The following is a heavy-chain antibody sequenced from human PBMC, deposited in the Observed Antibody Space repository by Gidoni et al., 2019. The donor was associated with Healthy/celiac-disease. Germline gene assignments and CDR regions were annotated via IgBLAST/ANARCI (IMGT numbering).Heavy chain of an antibody. CDR1: GFTFSSDS. CDR2: ISSSSSTI. D-gene: IGHD3-3*01. V-gene: IGHV3-48*02. CDR3: ARVSITIFGVVSYGMDV. Sequence: EVQLVESGGGLVQPGGSLRLSCAASGFTFSSDSMNWVRQAPGKGLEWVSYISSSSSTIYYADSVKGRFTISRDNAKNSLYLQMNSLRDEDTAVYYCARVSITIFGVVSYGMDVWGQGTTVTVSS. J-gene: IGHJ6*02.